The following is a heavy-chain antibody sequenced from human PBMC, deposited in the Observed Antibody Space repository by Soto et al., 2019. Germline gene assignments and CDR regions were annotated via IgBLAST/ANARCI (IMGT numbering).Heavy chain of an antibody. Sequence: GGSLRLSCAASGFTVSSNYMSWVRQAPGKGLEWVSVIYSGGSTYYADSVKGRFTISRDNSKNTLYLQMNSLRAEDTAVYYCARDQWTTYYFDYWGQGNLVTVSS. CDR2: IYSGGST. CDR1: GFTVSSNY. J-gene: IGHJ4*02. V-gene: IGHV3-66*01. D-gene: IGHD1-1*01. CDR3: ARDQWTTYYFDY.